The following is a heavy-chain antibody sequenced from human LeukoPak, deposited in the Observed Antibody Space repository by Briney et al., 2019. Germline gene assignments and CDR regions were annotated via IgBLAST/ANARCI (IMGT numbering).Heavy chain of an antibody. CDR2: SATNIGNP. CDR3: ARCVGTSDAFDI. CDR1: GYIFTNYA. D-gene: IGHD2-2*01. J-gene: IGHJ3*02. Sequence: ASVKVSCKASGYIFTNYAINWVRQAPGQGLEWMGWSATNIGNPTYAQGFTGRFVFSVDTSVSTAYLQITSLKPEDTAVYYCARCVGTSDAFDIWGQGTVVTVSS. V-gene: IGHV7-4-1*02.